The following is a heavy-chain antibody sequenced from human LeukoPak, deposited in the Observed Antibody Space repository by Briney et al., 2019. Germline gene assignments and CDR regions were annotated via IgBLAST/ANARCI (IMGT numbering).Heavy chain of an antibody. CDR3: AAEAAYYYDSRDAFDV. J-gene: IGHJ3*01. CDR1: RFTFTSSA. V-gene: IGHV1-58*01. CDR2: IVVGSGNT. Sequence: SVKVSCKASRFTFTSSAVQWVRQARGQRLEWIGWIVVGSGNTNYAQKFQERVTITRDMSTSLVYMELSSLRSEDTAVYYCAAEAAYYYDSRDAFDVWGQGTMVTVSS. D-gene: IGHD3-22*01.